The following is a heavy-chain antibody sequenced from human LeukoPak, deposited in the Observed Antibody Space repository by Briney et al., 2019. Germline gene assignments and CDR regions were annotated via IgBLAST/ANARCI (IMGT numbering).Heavy chain of an antibody. V-gene: IGHV3-7*03. D-gene: IGHD6-6*01. CDR3: ERVYSSSSGKNVFDI. CDR2: IKQDGSET. Sequence: PGGSLRLSCAASGFTFSNYWMSWVRQAPGKGLEWVANIKQDGSETDYVDSVKGRFTISRDNAKNSLCLQVNSLRAEDTAVYYCERVYSSSSGKNVFDIWGQGTMVIVSS. J-gene: IGHJ3*02. CDR1: GFTFSNYW.